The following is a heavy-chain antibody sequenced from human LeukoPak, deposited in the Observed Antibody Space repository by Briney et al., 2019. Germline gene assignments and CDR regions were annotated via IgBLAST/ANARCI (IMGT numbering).Heavy chain of an antibody. CDR1: GYTFTSYA. CDR2: INTNTGNP. D-gene: IGHD3-22*01. V-gene: IGHV7-4-1*02. CDR3: ARSGFSSGYPGSFDY. Sequence: ASVKVSCKASGYTFTSYAMNWVRQAPGQGLEWMGWINTNTGNPTYAQGFTGRFVFSLDTSVSTAYLQISSLKAEDTAVYYCARSGFSSGYPGSFDYWGQGTLVIVSS. J-gene: IGHJ4*02.